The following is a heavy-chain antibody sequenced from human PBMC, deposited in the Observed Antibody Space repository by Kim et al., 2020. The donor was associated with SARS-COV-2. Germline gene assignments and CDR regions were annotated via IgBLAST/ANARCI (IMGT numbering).Heavy chain of an antibody. Sequence: GGSLRLSCAASGFTFSNSWMSWVRQAPGKGLEWVANIKQDGSEKYYVDSVKGRFTISRDNAKNSLYLQMNSLRAEDTAVYYCASGTVVVIASEYWGQGILVTVSS. CDR2: IKQDGSEK. D-gene: IGHD3-22*01. V-gene: IGHV3-7*03. J-gene: IGHJ4*02. CDR3: ASGTVVVIASEY. CDR1: GFTFSNSW.